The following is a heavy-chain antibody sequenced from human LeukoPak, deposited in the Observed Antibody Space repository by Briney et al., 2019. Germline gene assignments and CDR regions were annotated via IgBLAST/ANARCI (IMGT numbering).Heavy chain of an antibody. CDR3: ARRYCSSTSCYYRYFDL. D-gene: IGHD2-2*01. CDR2: ISSSSSTI. Sequence: PGGSLRLSCAASGFTFSSYSMNWVRQAPGKGLEWVSYISSSSSTIYYADSVKGRFTISRDNAKNSLYLQTNSLRAEDTAVYYCARRYCSSTSCYYRYFDLWGRGTLVTVSS. J-gene: IGHJ2*01. V-gene: IGHV3-48*01. CDR1: GFTFSSYS.